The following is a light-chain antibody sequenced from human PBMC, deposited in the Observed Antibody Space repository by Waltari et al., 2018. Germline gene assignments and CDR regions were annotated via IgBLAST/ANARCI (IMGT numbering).Light chain of an antibody. J-gene: IGKJ4*01. CDR1: QSVYNF. V-gene: IGKV3-11*01. CDR2: EAS. CDR3: QQRANWPPLT. Sequence: EVVLTQSPATLSLSPGERATLSCRASQSVYNFLAWYQQKPGQAPRLRIYEASQSATGIPARFNGSESGTDFTLTISNLEPEDVAVYYCQQRANWPPLTFGGGTKVEIK.